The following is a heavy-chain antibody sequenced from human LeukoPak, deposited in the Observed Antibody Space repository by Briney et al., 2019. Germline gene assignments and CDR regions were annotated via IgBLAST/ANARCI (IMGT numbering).Heavy chain of an antibody. CDR1: GFTLSSYW. CDR2: INTGGSST. J-gene: IGHJ4*02. CDR3: ARSNQADDY. V-gene: IGHV3-74*01. Sequence: GGSLRLSCAASGFTLSSYWMHWVRQVPGKGLVWVSRINTGGSSTTYADSVKGRFTISRDNAKNTLYLQMNSLRAEDTAVYYCARSNQADDYWGQGTLVTVSS. D-gene: IGHD4-11*01.